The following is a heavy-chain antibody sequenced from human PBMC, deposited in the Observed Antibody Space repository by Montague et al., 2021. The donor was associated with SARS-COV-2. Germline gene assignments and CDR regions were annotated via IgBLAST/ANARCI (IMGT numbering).Heavy chain of an antibody. V-gene: IGHV4-59*01. CDR1: GGSITGYY. CDR3: ARDCDC. Sequence: SETLSLTCTVSGGSITGYYWSWLRRSPGKGLECIAYIYTGGAANYNPSLKSRVTLSVDTSKNQFSLKLTSVTAADTAVYYCARDCDCWGQGTLVTVSS. CDR2: IYTGGAA. J-gene: IGHJ4*02.